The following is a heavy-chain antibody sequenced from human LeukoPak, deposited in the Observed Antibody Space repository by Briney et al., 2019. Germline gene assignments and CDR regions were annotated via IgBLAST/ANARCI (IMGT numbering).Heavy chain of an antibody. CDR1: GFTFSSYS. J-gene: IGHJ4*02. V-gene: IGHV3-21*01. CDR2: ISSSSSYI. D-gene: IGHD2-2*02. Sequence: PGGSLRLSCAASGFTFSSYSMNWVRLAPGKGLEWVSSISSSSSYIYYADSVKGRFTISRDNAKNSLYLQMNSLRAEDTAVYYCARDPRYCSSTSCYIGDYWGQGTLVTVSS. CDR3: ARDPRYCSSTSCYIGDY.